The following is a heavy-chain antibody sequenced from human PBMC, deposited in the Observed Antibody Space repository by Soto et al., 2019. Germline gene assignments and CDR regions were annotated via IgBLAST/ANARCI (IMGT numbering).Heavy chain of an antibody. CDR1: GGTFTSYT. CDR2: IIPTIDSV. CDR3: AGEFYDTTGFIVS. D-gene: IGHD3-22*01. J-gene: IGHJ4*02. Sequence: QVQVVQSGAEVKKPGSSVKVSCKASGGTFTSYTINWVRQAPGQGLEWMGKIIPTIDSVNYAQKVQGRVTITADKTTRTFFMELSRLRSEDTAVYYCAGEFYDTTGFIVSWGQGTLVTVSS. V-gene: IGHV1-69*08.